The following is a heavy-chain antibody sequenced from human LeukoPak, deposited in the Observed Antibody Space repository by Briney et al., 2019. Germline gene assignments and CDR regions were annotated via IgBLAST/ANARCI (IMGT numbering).Heavy chain of an antibody. CDR1: GFTFSNYW. D-gene: IGHD7-27*01. CDR3: AKTGERDY. Sequence: GGSLRLSCAASGFTFSNYWMIWVRQAPGKGLEWVANIKQDGSEKYYVDSVRGRFTISRDNAENSLYLQMNSLRDEDTAVYYCAKTGERDYWGRGTLVTVSS. CDR2: IKQDGSEK. J-gene: IGHJ4*02. V-gene: IGHV3-7*01.